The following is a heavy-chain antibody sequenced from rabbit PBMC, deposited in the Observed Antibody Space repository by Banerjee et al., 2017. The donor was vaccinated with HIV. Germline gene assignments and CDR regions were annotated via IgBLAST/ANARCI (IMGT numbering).Heavy chain of an antibody. CDR1: GFSFSNKCV. CDR3: AKWGDSNYYEINL. J-gene: IGHJ4*01. Sequence: QEQLEESGGDLVKPEGSLTLTCTASGFSFSNKCVMCWVRQAPGKGLEWIACINTSSGNTVYASWAKGRFTISKTSSTTVTLQMTSLTAADTATYFCAKWGDSNYYEINLWGQGTLVTVS. D-gene: IGHD8-1*01. CDR2: INTSSGNT. V-gene: IGHV1S45*01.